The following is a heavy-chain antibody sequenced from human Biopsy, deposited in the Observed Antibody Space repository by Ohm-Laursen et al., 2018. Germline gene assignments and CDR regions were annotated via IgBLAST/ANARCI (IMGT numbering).Heavy chain of an antibody. D-gene: IGHD3-9*01. CDR1: GESVSSNTVA. CDR2: TIYRSKWSN. J-gene: IGHJ3*02. V-gene: IGHV6-1*01. CDR3: ARGRYAAFDI. Sequence: TQTLTLTCAISGESVSSNTVAWNWIRQSPSRGLEWLGRTIYRSKWSNDYAVSVKNRITIDPDTSKNQFSLQLNSVTPEDTAIYYCARGRYAAFDIRGQGTKVTISS.